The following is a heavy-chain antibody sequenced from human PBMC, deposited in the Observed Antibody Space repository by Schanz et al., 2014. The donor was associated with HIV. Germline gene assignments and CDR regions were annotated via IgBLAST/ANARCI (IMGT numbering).Heavy chain of an antibody. CDR1: GYTFINYD. CDR3: TRLHYYYDRSGFSFDC. J-gene: IGHJ4*02. CDR2: INPNSGGT. V-gene: IGHV1-2*02. Sequence: QVQLVQSGAEVKKPGASVKVSCKASGYTFINYDIHWVRQASGLGLEWMGWINPNSGGTNLAQKFEGRVTMTIDRSITTASMELSRLNSDDTAMYFCTRLHYYYDRSGFSFDCWGQGTLVTVSS. D-gene: IGHD3-22*01.